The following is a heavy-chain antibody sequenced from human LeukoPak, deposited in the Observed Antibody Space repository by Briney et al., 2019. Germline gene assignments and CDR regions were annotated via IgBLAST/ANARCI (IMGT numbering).Heavy chain of an antibody. CDR3: ARDPTYYDFWSGYYTPSWFDP. CDR2: FDPEDGET. V-gene: IGHV1-24*01. D-gene: IGHD3-3*01. CDR1: GYTLTELS. J-gene: IGHJ5*02. Sequence: ASVKVSCKVSGYTLTELSMHWVRQAPGKGLEWMGGFDPEDGETIYARKFQGRVTMTEDTSTDTAYMELSRLRSDDTAVYYCARDPTYYDFWSGYYTPSWFDPWGQGTLVTVSS.